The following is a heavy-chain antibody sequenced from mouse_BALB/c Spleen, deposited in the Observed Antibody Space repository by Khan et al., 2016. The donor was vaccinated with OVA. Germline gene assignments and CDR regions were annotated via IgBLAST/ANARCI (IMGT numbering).Heavy chain of an antibody. CDR1: GLSLTNYG. V-gene: IGHV2-3*01. Sequence: QVQLKESGPGLVAPSQSLSITCTVSGLSLTNYGISWIRQPPGKGLEWLGVIWGDGSTNYHSALISRLSINKDNSKSQVFLKLNSLQTDDTAKYFWAIIYYGYDWFTYWGQGTLVTVSA. D-gene: IGHD2-2*01. CDR2: IWGDGST. J-gene: IGHJ3*01. CDR3: AIIYYGYDWFTY.